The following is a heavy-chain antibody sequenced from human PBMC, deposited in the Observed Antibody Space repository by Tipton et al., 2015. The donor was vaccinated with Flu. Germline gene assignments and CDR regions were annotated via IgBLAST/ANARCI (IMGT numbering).Heavy chain of an antibody. D-gene: IGHD3-10*01. CDR1: GGSISSYY. Sequence: LRLSCTVSGGSISSYYWSWIRQPPGKGLEWIGYIYYSGSTNYNPSLKSRVTISVDTSKNQFSLKLSSVTAADTAVYYCARGLTPHGSITMVRGEDAFDIWGQGTMVTVSS. J-gene: IGHJ3*02. CDR3: ARGLTPHGSITMVRGEDAFDI. CDR2: IYYSGST. V-gene: IGHV4-59*01.